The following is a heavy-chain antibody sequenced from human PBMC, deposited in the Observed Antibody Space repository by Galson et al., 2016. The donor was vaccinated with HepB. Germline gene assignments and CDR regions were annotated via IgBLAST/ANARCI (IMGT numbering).Heavy chain of an antibody. Sequence: SVKVSCKASGGSLSTSAISWVRQAPGQGLEWMGGVIPVLVTADYAQKFQGRVTMTTDTSTSTAYMELRSLRSDDTALYYCARESMPGPWGDYWGQGTLVTVSS. CDR1: GGSLSTSA. V-gene: IGHV1-69*10. D-gene: IGHD7-27*01. J-gene: IGHJ4*02. CDR3: ARESMPGPWGDY. CDR2: VIPVLVTA.